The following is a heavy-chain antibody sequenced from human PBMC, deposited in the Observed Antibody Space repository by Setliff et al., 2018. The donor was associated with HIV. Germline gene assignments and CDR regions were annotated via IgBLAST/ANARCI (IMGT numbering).Heavy chain of an antibody. J-gene: IGHJ4*02. CDR2: IIPIFRTP. D-gene: IGHD4-17*01. CDR1: GGTFSSYT. V-gene: IGHV1-69*13. Sequence: SVKVSCKASGGTFSSYTISWVRQAPGQGLEWMGGIIPIFRTPKYAQKFQDRVTISADESTSTAYMELSRLRSDDTAVYYCARLTTVITPYDYWGQGTLVTVSS. CDR3: ARLTTVITPYDY.